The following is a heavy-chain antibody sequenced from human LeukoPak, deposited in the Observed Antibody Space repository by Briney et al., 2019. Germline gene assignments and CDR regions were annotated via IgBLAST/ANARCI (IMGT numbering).Heavy chain of an antibody. CDR3: ARDVFSSGYYVGRYYFDY. CDR2: INPSGGST. V-gene: IGHV1-46*01. CDR1: GYTFTTNY. D-gene: IGHD3-22*01. Sequence: ASVKLSCKASGYTFTTNYMHWVRKAPGQGLEWMAIINPSGGSTSYGQKFQGRVTMTRDTSTSTVYMELSSLRSEDTAVYYCARDVFSSGYYVGRYYFDYWGQGTLVTVSS. J-gene: IGHJ4*02.